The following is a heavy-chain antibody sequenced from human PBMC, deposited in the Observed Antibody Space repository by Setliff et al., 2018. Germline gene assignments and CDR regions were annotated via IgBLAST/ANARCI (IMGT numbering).Heavy chain of an antibody. CDR2: IFYGGST. CDR1: GASISSSSYY. D-gene: IGHD3-3*01. J-gene: IGHJ4*02. CDR3: ARTDDYYNFYAY. V-gene: IGHV4-39*07. Sequence: ETLSLTCTVSGASISSSSYYWAWIRQPPGRGLELIGSIFYGGSTYYNPSLKSRVTISVDASKNQFSLKLDSVTAADTAVYYCARTDDYYNFYAYWGQGTLVTVSS.